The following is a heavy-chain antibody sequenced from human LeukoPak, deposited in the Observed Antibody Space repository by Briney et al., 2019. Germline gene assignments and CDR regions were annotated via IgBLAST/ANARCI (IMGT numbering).Heavy chain of an antibody. CDR2: ISGSGGST. CDR3: ARQTTYYYDSSGYRGWFDP. V-gene: IGHV3-23*01. CDR1: GFTFSSYA. J-gene: IGHJ5*02. Sequence: GGSLRLSCAASGFTFSSYAMSWVRQAPGKGLEWVSAISGSGGSTYYADSVKGRFTISRDDAKNSLYLQMNSLRAEDTAVYYCARQTTYYYDSSGYRGWFDPWGQGTLVTVSS. D-gene: IGHD3-22*01.